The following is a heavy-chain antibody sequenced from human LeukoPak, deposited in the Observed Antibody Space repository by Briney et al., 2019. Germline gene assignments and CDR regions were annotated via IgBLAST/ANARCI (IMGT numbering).Heavy chain of an antibody. D-gene: IGHD3-3*01. J-gene: IGHJ4*02. V-gene: IGHV3-48*03. Sequence: GGSLRLSCAASGFTFSSYEMHSVRQAPGKGLEWVSYISSSGSTIYYADSVKGRFTISRDNAKNSLYLQMNSLRAEDTAVYYCARLPYDFWSGYSPSGWGQGTLVTVSS. CDR3: ARLPYDFWSGYSPSG. CDR2: ISSSGSTI. CDR1: GFTFSSYE.